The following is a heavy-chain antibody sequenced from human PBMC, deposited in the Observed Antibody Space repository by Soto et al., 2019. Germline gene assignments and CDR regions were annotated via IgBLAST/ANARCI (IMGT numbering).Heavy chain of an antibody. V-gene: IGHV3-30-3*01. CDR2: ISYDGSNK. CDR3: ARVRFGEFGEGYYGMDV. D-gene: IGHD3-10*01. J-gene: IGHJ6*02. CDR1: GFTFSSYA. Sequence: QVQLVESGGGVVQPGRSLRLSCAASGFTFSSYAMHWVRQAPGKGLEWVAVISYDGSNKYYADSVKGRFTISRDNSKNTLYLQMNSRRAEDTAVYYCARVRFGEFGEGYYGMDVWGQGTTVTVSS.